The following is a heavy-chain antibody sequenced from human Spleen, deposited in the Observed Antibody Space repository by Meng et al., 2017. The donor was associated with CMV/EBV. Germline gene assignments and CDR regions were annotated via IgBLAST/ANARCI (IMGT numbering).Heavy chain of an antibody. CDR3: ARHERRDCGSSSCQIDY. CDR1: GYSFTSNW. V-gene: IGHV5-51*01. D-gene: IGHD2-2*01. J-gene: IGHJ4*02. Sequence: GESLKISCKGSGYSFTSNWIGWVRQMPGKGLEWMGIIYPGDSDTRYSPSFRGQVTISADKSVSTAYLQWSSLKASDTAMYYCARHERRDCGSSSCQIDYWGQGTLVTVSS. CDR2: IYPGDSDT.